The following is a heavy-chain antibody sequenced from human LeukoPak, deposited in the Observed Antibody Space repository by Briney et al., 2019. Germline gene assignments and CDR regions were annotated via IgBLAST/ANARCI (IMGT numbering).Heavy chain of an antibody. CDR3: ARSVRTAYGMDV. V-gene: IGHV3-53*01. J-gene: IGHJ6*02. CDR2: IYSGGST. CDR1: GFTVSSNY. D-gene: IGHD1-1*01. Sequence: GGSRRLSCAASGFTVSSNYMSWVRQAPGKGLEWVSVIYSGGSTYYADSVKGRLTISRDNSKNTLYLQMNSLRAEDTAVYYCARSVRTAYGMDVWGPGTKDTVSS.